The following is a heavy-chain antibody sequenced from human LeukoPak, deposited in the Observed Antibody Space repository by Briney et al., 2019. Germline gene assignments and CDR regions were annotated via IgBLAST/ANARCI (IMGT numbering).Heavy chain of an antibody. J-gene: IGHJ3*02. CDR1: GFTFSSYG. Sequence: GGSLRLSCAASGFTFSSYGMPWVRQAPGKGLEWVAFIRYDGSNKYYADSVKGRFTISRDNSKNTLYLQMNSLRAEDTAVYYCARGQAGSYTILNGFDIWGQGTMVTVSS. V-gene: IGHV3-30*02. CDR3: ARGQAGSYTILNGFDI. D-gene: IGHD1-26*01. CDR2: IRYDGSNK.